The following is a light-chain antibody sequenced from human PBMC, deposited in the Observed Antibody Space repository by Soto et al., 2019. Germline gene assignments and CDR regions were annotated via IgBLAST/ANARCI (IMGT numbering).Light chain of an antibody. CDR2: DVS. CDR1: SSDVGGYNY. V-gene: IGLV2-14*01. CDR3: SSYTSSSTLD. Sequence: QSVLRQSGSVSGSTGLSITKSKTGTSSDVGGYNYVSWYQQHPGKAPKLMIYDVSNRPSGVSNRFSGSKSGNTASLTISGLQSEDEADYYCSSYTSSSTLDFGTGTKVTVL. J-gene: IGLJ1*01.